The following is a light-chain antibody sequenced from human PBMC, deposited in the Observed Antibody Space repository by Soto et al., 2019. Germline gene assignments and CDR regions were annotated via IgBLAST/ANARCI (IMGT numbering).Light chain of an antibody. J-gene: IGKJ1*01. CDR2: WAS. CDR3: QQYYNTPWT. CDR1: QSVLYSSNNKNY. Sequence: DIVMTQSPDSLAVSLGERATIHCKSSQSVLYSSNNKNYLAWYQQKPGQPPNVLIYWASTRESGVPDRFSGAGSGTDFTLTISSLQAEDVGVYYCQQYYNTPWTFGQGTKVEIK. V-gene: IGKV4-1*01.